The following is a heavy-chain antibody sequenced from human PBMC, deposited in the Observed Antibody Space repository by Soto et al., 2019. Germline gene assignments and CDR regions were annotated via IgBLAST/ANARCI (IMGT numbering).Heavy chain of an antibody. D-gene: IGHD2-2*01. V-gene: IGHV3-9*01. CDR1: GFTFDDYA. CDR2: ISWNSGSI. Sequence: PGGSLRLSCAASGFTFDDYAMHWVRQAPGKGLEWVSGISWNSGSIGYADSVKGRFTISRDNAKNSLYLQMNSLRAEDTALYYCAAYCSSTSCRAEYFQHWGQGTLVTVSS. CDR3: AAYCSSTSCRAEYFQH. J-gene: IGHJ1*01.